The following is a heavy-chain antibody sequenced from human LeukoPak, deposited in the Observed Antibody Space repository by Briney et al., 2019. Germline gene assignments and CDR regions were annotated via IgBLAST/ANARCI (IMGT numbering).Heavy chain of an antibody. CDR1: GFTFSSYA. D-gene: IGHD3-10*01. J-gene: IGHJ4*02. V-gene: IGHV3-64*01. CDR3: ARAGGSGSYFLPIDY. Sequence: GGSLRLSCAASGFTFSSYAMHWVRQAPGKGLEYVSAISSNGGSTYYANSVKGRFTISRDNSKNTLYLQMGSLRAEDMAVYYCARAGGSGSYFLPIDYWGQGTLVTVSS. CDR2: ISSNGGST.